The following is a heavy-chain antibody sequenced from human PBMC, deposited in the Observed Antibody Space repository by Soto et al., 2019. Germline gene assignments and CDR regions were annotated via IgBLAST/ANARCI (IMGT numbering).Heavy chain of an antibody. CDR3: ASICSREDCLIHY. D-gene: IGHD2-15*01. Sequence: SETLSLTCAVSGGSISNGTYSWNWIRQPPGKGLEWIGNISHSRTTYYNPSLRSRVTLSLDRSKNHFSLKLTSVTAADTAVYYCASICSREDCLIHYWGQG. CDR2: ISHSRTT. V-gene: IGHV4-30-2*01. J-gene: IGHJ4*02. CDR1: GGSISNGTYS.